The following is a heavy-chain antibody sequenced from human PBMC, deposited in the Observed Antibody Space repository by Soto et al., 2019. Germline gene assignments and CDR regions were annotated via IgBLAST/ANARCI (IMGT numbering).Heavy chain of an antibody. CDR3: GREGRLPWFES. CDR2: IKHTGDA. CDR1: GDSIKTDTW. J-gene: IGHJ5*01. V-gene: IGHV4-4*02. Sequence: QVHLQESGPGLVKPSETLSLTCAVSGDSIKTDTWWSWLHQLPGTGLEWIGEIKHTGDANANPALRRRVSRSVARTKNQFFLNLRSVSAADTAVYFCGREGRLPWFESWGQGTLVTLSS.